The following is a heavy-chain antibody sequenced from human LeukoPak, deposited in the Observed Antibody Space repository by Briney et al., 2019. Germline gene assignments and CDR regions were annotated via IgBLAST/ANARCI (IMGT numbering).Heavy chain of an antibody. CDR3: TRDIPINNRNNGACLRIDY. CDR1: GFTFTNDA. V-gene: IGHV3-21*01. D-gene: IGHD2-8*01. Sequence: PGGSLRLSCAASGFTFTNDAMNWVRQAPGKGLEWVSSISSRGTYIYYADSVQGRFTISRDHAYKSLYLQMHSLRAEDMAVYYCTRDIPINNRNNGACLRIDYWRQGTLVTASS. CDR2: ISSRGTYI. J-gene: IGHJ4*02.